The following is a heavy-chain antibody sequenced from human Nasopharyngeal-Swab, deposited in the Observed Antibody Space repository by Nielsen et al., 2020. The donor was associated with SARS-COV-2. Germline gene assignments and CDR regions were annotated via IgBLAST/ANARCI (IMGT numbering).Heavy chain of an antibody. D-gene: IGHD3-3*01. CDR2: INPSGGST. Sequence: ASVKVSCKASGYTFTSYYMHWVRQAPGQGLEWMGIINPSGGSTSYAQKFQGRVTMTRDTSTSTVYTELSSLRSEDTAVYYCARDRRITIFGVVIKPGDAFDIWGQGTMVTVSS. J-gene: IGHJ3*02. CDR1: GYTFTSYY. V-gene: IGHV1-46*01. CDR3: ARDRRITIFGVVIKPGDAFDI.